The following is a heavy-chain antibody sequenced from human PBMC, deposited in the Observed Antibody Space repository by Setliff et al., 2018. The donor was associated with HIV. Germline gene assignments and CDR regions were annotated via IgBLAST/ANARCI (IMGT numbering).Heavy chain of an antibody. J-gene: IGHJ5*01. CDR1: GYTFTSYG. CDR3: ARRGVPQQIDLDS. CDR2: IIPILGPA. Sequence: SVKVSCKASGYTFTSYGISWVRQAPGQGLEWMGGIIPILGPANYAQKFQGRVTMTRDTSTSTVYMELSSLRSEDTAVYYCARRGVPQQIDLDSWGHGTLVTVSS. D-gene: IGHD3-10*01. V-gene: IGHV1-69*10.